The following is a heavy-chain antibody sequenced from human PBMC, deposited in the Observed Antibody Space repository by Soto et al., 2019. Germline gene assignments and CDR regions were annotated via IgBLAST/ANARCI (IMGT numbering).Heavy chain of an antibody. CDR3: ATLAYCGGDCYSRFVRF. CDR1: GYSFTSYW. Sequence: ESLKISCTGSGYSFTSYWIGWVRQMPGKGLEWMGIIYPGDSDTRYSPSFQGQVTISADKSISTAYLQWSSLKASDTAMYYCATLAYCGGDCYSRFVRFWGQGTLVTVSS. D-gene: IGHD2-21*02. V-gene: IGHV5-51*01. CDR2: IYPGDSDT. J-gene: IGHJ4*02.